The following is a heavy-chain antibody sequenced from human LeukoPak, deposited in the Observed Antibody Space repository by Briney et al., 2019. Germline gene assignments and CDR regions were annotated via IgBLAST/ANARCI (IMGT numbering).Heavy chain of an antibody. J-gene: IGHJ3*02. D-gene: IGHD5-18*01. CDR2: ITAGNGNT. V-gene: IGHV1-18*01. CDR3: ARDSARGYSYGYNAFDI. Sequence: GSSVKVSCKASGYNFRNYGIGWVRQAPRQGLEWMGLITAGNGNTNYAQKVQGRVTMTTDTSTSTAYMELRSLRSDDTAVYFCARDSARGYSYGYNAFDIWGQGTMVTVSS. CDR1: GYNFRNYG.